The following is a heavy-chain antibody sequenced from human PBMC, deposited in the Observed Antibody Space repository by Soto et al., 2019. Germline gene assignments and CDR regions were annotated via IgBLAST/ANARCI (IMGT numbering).Heavy chain of an antibody. D-gene: IGHD2-15*01. Sequence: GGSLRLSCAASGFTFSSYAMSWVRQAPGKGLEWVSAISGSGGSTYYADSVKGRFTISRDNPKNTLYLQMNSLRAEDTAVYYCAKDRGDIVVVVAATLGSAFDIWGQGTMVTVSS. CDR1: GFTFSSYA. V-gene: IGHV3-23*01. CDR2: ISGSGGST. J-gene: IGHJ3*02. CDR3: AKDRGDIVVVVAATLGSAFDI.